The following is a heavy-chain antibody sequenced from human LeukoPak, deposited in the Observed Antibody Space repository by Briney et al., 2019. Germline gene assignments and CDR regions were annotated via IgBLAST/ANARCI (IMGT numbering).Heavy chain of an antibody. CDR3: ARRVPYDSSGFDY. V-gene: IGHV4-34*01. CDR1: GGSFSGYY. Sequence: PSETLSLTCAVYGGSFSGYYWSWIRQPPGKGLEWIGEINHSGSTNYNPSLKSRVTISVDTSKNQFSLKLSSVTAADTAVYYCARRVPYDSSGFDYWGQGTLVTVSS. CDR2: INHSGST. J-gene: IGHJ4*02. D-gene: IGHD3-22*01.